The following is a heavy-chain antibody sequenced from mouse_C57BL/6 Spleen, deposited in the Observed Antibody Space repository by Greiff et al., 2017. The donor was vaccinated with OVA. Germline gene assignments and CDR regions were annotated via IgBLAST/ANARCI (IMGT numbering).Heavy chain of an antibody. J-gene: IGHJ2*01. CDR1: GYAFSSSW. CDR2: IYPGDGDT. D-gene: IGHD1-1*01. Sequence: VQRVESGPELVKPGASVKISCKASGYAFSSSWMNWVKQRPGKGLEWIGRIYPGDGDTNYNGKFKGKATLTADKSSSTAYMQLSSLTSEDSAVYFCAREDTTVVAHFDYWGQGTTLTVSS. V-gene: IGHV1-82*01. CDR3: AREDTTVVAHFDY.